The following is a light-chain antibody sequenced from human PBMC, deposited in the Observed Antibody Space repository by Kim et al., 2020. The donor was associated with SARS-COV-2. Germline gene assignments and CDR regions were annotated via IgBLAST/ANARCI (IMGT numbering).Light chain of an antibody. CDR2: AAS. V-gene: IGKV1-27*01. J-gene: IGKJ1*01. CDR1: QGISNY. Sequence: ASVGNRVTITCRASQGISNYLAWYQQKPGKVPKLLIYAASALQSGVPSRFSGSGSGTDFTLTISSLQPEDVATYYCQKYNSAPPTFGQGTKVDIK. CDR3: QKYNSAPPT.